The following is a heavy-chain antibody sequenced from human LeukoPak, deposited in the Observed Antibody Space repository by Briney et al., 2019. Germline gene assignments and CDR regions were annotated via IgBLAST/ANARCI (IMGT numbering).Heavy chain of an antibody. CDR3: ATLRYFDWSDY. CDR1: GFTFSRYW. J-gene: IGHJ4*02. V-gene: IGHV3-74*01. D-gene: IGHD3-9*01. Sequence: TGGSLRLSCAASGFTFSRYWMHWVRQAPGKGLVWVSLINSDGSSTSYADSVKGRITISRDNAKNTLYPQMNSLRAEDTAVYYCATLRYFDWSDYWGQGTLVTVSS. CDR2: INSDGSST.